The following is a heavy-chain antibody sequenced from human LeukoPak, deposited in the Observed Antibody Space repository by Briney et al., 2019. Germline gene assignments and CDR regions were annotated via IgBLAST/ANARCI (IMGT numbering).Heavy chain of an antibody. J-gene: IGHJ4*02. CDR1: GFTFSSYA. Sequence: PGGSLRLSCAASGFTFSSYAMSWVRQAPGKGLEWVSAISGSGGSTYYADSVKGRFTISRDNSKNTPYLQMNSLRAEDTAVYYCALGVYGDYPRFDYWGQGTLVTVSS. CDR3: ALGVYGDYPRFDY. V-gene: IGHV3-23*01. CDR2: ISGSGGST. D-gene: IGHD4-17*01.